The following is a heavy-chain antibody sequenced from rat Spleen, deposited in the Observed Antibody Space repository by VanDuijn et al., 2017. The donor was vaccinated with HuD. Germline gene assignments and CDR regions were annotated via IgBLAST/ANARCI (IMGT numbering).Heavy chain of an antibody. D-gene: IGHD1-4*01. J-gene: IGHJ3*01. CDR2: INYAGSDT. V-gene: IGHV5-7*01. CDR1: GFTFSGYY. CDR3: ARVGTRVSRFAY. Sequence: EVQLVESGGGLVEPGGSLKVSCTASGFTFSGYYMAWFRQAPTKGLEWVATINYAGSDTYYRDSVKGRFTISRDNAKSTLYLQMDSLRSEDTATYYCARVGTRVSRFAYWGQGTLVTVSS.